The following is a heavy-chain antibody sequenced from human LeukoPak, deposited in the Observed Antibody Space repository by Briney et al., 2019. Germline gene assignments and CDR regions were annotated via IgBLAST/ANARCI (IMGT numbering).Heavy chain of an antibody. CDR1: GFTFSNYA. D-gene: IGHD3-22*01. CDR2: ISYDGTNK. V-gene: IGHV3-30-3*02. Sequence: GGSLRLSCTVSGFTFSNYAMHWVRQAPGKGLEWVAVISYDGTNKYYADSVKGRFTISRDNSENTLYLQMNSLRVEDTAVYYCVKTSSGYYYFDYWGQGTLVTVSS. J-gene: IGHJ4*02. CDR3: VKTSSGYYYFDY.